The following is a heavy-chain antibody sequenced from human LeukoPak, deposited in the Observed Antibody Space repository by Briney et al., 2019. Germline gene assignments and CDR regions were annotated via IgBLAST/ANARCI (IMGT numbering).Heavy chain of an antibody. J-gene: IGHJ4*02. V-gene: IGHV3-30-3*01. CDR3: ARNYDSNGYYYGNY. CDR2: ISNDGSNN. Sequence: GGSLRLSCAASGFTFSTYPMHWVRQAPGKGLEWVALISNDGSNNYYADSVKGRFTISRDNSKNTLYLQMNSLRIEDTAVYYCARNYDSNGYYYGNYWGQGTLVTVSS. CDR1: GFTFSTYP. D-gene: IGHD3-22*01.